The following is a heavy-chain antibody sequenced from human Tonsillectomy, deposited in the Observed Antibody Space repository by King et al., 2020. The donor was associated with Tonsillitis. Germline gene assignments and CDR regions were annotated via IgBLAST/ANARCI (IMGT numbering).Heavy chain of an antibody. CDR2: ISYDGSNK. J-gene: IGHJ6*02. CDR1: GFTFSSYG. CDR3: AKDMGDTSCSSTSCYSPIYYYYGMDV. Sequence: VQLVESGGGVVQPGRSLRLSCAASGFTFSSYGMHWVRQAPGKGLEWVAVISYDGSNKYYADFVKGRFTISRDNSKNTLYLQMNSLRAEDTAVYYCAKDMGDTSCSSTSCYSPIYYYYGMDVWGQGTTVTVSS. V-gene: IGHV3-30*18. D-gene: IGHD2-2*01.